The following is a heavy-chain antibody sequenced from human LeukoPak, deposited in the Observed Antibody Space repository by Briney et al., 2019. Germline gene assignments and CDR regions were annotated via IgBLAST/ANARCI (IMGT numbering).Heavy chain of an antibody. CDR2: IYYSGST. Sequence: SQTLSLTCTVSGGSISSGDYYWSWIRQPPGKGLEWIGYIYYSGSTYYNPSLKSRVTISVDTSKNQFSLKLRSVTAADTAVYYWAREIKPCGGDCYSGPFDIWGQGTMVTVSS. J-gene: IGHJ3*02. CDR3: AREIKPCGGDCYSGPFDI. CDR1: GGSISSGDYY. D-gene: IGHD2-21*01. V-gene: IGHV4-30-4*08.